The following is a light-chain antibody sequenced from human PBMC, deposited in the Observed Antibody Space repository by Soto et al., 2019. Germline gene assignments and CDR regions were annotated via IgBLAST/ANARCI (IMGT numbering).Light chain of an antibody. V-gene: IGKV1-5*01. Sequence: DIHIAQSPSTLPAYLGQRVTITFRSSQSISSWLAWYQQKPGKAPKLLIYDASSLESGVPSRFSGSGSGTEFTLTISSLQTYDFATYYCKQYNSYSGTFGKGPKVDIK. J-gene: IGKJ1*01. CDR1: QSISSW. CDR3: KQYNSYSGT. CDR2: DAS.